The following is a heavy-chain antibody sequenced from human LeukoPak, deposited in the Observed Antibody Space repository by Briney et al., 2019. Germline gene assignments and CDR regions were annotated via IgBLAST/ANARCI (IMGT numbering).Heavy chain of an antibody. Sequence: PSETLFLTCTVSGGSISSYYWSWIRQPPGKGLEWIGEIDHSGSTNYNPSLKSRVTISVDTSKNQFSLKLSSVTAADTAVYYCARRVELPPSYYYYYYMDVWGKGTTVTISS. CDR1: GGSISSYY. CDR3: ARRVELPPSYYYYYYMDV. CDR2: IDHSGST. J-gene: IGHJ6*03. D-gene: IGHD3-10*01. V-gene: IGHV4-34*01.